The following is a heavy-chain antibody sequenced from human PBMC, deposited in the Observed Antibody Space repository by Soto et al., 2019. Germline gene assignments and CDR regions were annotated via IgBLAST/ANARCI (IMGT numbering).Heavy chain of an antibody. CDR3: ARQENYGSGRYGLDYYYYGMDV. J-gene: IGHJ6*02. D-gene: IGHD3-10*01. CDR1: GGTFSSYA. Sequence: QVQLVQSGAEVKKPGSSVKVSCKASGGTFSSYAISWVRQAPGQGLEWMGGIIPIFGTANYAQKFQGRVTITADESTSTVYMELSSLRSEDTAVYYCARQENYGSGRYGLDYYYYGMDVWGQGTTVTVSS. CDR2: IIPIFGTA. V-gene: IGHV1-69*01.